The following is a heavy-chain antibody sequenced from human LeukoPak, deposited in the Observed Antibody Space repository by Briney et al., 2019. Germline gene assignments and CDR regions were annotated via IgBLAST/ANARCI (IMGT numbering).Heavy chain of an antibody. CDR2: MNPNSGNT. J-gene: IGHJ6*02. CDR3: ARGLRFLEWLPTYYYGMDV. V-gene: IGHV1-8*01. D-gene: IGHD3-3*01. CDR1: GYTFTSYD. Sequence: ASVKVSCKVSGYTFTSYDINWVRQATGQGLEWMGWMNPNSGNTGYAQKFQGRVTMTRNTSISTAYMELSSLRSEDTAVYYCARGLRFLEWLPTYYYGMDVWGQGTTVTVPS.